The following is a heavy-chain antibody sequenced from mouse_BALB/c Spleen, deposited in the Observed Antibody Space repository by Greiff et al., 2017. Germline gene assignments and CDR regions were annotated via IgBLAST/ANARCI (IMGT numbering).Heavy chain of an antibody. CDR2: ISYDGSN. CDR3: ARVGGYYGYWYFDV. V-gene: IGHV3-6*02. J-gene: IGHJ1*01. Sequence: ESGPGLVKPSQSLSLTCSVTGYSITSGYYWNWIRQFPGNKLEWMGYISYDGSNNYNPSLKNRISITRDTSKNQFFLKLNSETTEDTATYYCARVGGYYGYWYFDVWGAGTTVTVSS. D-gene: IGHD1-1*01. CDR1: GYSITSGYY.